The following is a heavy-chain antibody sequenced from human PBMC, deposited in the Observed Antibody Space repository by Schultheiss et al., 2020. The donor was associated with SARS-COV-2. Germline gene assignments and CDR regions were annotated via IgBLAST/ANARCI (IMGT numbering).Heavy chain of an antibody. J-gene: IGHJ3*02. V-gene: IGHV3-30-3*01. D-gene: IGHD3-22*01. CDR3: ARYYDSRGSFPGAFDI. CDR1: GFTFSGSA. CDR2: ISYDGSNK. Sequence: GGSLRLSCAASGFTFSGSAMHWVRQAPGKGLEWVAVISYDGSNKYYADSVKGRFTISRDNSKNSLYLQMNSLRADDTAVYYCARYYDSRGSFPGAFDIWGQGTMVTVSS.